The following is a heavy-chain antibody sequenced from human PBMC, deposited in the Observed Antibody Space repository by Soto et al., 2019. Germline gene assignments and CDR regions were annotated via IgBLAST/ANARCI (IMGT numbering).Heavy chain of an antibody. V-gene: IGHV4-59*01. CDR1: GGSIKNYY. CDR3: AGERTPSPLGGVMDV. D-gene: IGHD1-26*01. Sequence: PSETLSLTCSVSGGSIKNYYWSLIRQPPGRELEWIGYVYYSGSTKYNPSLKSRVTISVDMSNNQFSLKMNSVTAADTAIYYCAGERTPSPLGGVMDVWGQGTTVTVSS. J-gene: IGHJ6*02. CDR2: VYYSGST.